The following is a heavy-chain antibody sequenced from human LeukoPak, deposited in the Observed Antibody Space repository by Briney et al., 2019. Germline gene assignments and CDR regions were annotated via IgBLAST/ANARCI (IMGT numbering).Heavy chain of an antibody. CDR3: AKAPAIQLWLLDY. CDR1: GFTVSSNY. Sequence: GGSLRLSCAASGFTVSSNYMSWVRQAPGKGLEWVSVIYSGGSTYYADSVKGRFTISRDNSKNTLYLQMNSLRAEDTAVYYCAKAPAIQLWLLDYWGQGTLVTVSS. D-gene: IGHD5-18*01. J-gene: IGHJ4*02. V-gene: IGHV3-53*01. CDR2: IYSGGST.